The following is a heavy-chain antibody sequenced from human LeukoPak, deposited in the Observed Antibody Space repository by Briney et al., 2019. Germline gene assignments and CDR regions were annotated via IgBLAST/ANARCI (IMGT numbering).Heavy chain of an antibody. CDR1: GFTFSSYA. CDR2: ISYDGSNK. J-gene: IGHJ4*02. Sequence: GRSLRLSCAASGFTFSSYAMHWVRQAPGKGLEWVAVISYDGSNKYYADSVKGRFTISRDNSKNTLYLQMNSLRAEDTAVYYCARDGPRGAGDYWGQGTLVTVSS. D-gene: IGHD1-26*01. V-gene: IGHV3-30*04. CDR3: ARDGPRGAGDY.